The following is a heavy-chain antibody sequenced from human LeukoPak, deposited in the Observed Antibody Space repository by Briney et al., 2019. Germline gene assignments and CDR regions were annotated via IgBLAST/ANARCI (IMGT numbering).Heavy chain of an antibody. J-gene: IGHJ4*02. V-gene: IGHV1-8*03. CDR2: MNPNSSNI. CDR3: ARGPGCISTTCPYYFDY. CDR1: GYTFTSYD. D-gene: IGHD2-2*01. Sequence: ASVKVSCKASGYTFTSYDINWVRQATGQGLEWTGWMNPNSSNIGYAQKFQGRVTITRNTSISTAYMELSSLRSEDTAVYYCARGPGCISTTCPYYFDYWGQGTLVTVSS.